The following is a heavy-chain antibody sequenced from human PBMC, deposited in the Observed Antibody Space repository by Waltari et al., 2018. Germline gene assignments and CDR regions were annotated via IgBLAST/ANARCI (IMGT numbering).Heavy chain of an antibody. J-gene: IGHJ6*02. Sequence: QLQLQESGPGLVKPSETLSLTCTVSGGSISSSASYWDWTRQPPGKGLEWIGSIYYTGRTYYNPSLKSRLTISVDTSKNQFSLRLSSVTAADTAVYYCTRAKPSGYKYWYYYDLDVWGPGTPVTVSS. V-gene: IGHV4-39*02. CDR3: TRAKPSGYKYWYYYDLDV. D-gene: IGHD3-3*01. CDR2: IYYTGRT. CDR1: GGSISSSASY.